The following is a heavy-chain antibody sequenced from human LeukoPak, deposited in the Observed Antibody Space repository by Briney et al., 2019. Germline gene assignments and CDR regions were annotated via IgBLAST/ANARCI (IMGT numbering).Heavy chain of an antibody. CDR2: ILSDGSKE. D-gene: IGHD2-15*01. J-gene: IGHJ4*02. V-gene: IGHV3-33*06. CDR3: AKGRGYCSGGSCYSDY. Sequence: GGSLRLSCAASGFTFSSYGMHWVRQAPGKGLEWVAVILSDGSKEFYTDSVKGRFTISRDNSKNTLCLQMNSLRVEDTAVYYCAKGRGYCSGGSCYSDYWGQGTLVTVSS. CDR1: GFTFSSYG.